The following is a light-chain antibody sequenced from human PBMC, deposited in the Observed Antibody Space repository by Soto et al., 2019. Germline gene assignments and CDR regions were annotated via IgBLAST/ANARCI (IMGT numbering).Light chain of an antibody. J-gene: IGKJ1*01. CDR3: QQYNNWPKT. Sequence: EIVLTQSSSTLSVSPGERALPSCRASQSVSSNLAWYQQKPGQAPRLLIYGASTRATGIPARFSGSGSGTEFTLTISSLQSEDFAVYYCQQYNNWPKTFGQGTKVDIK. CDR2: GAS. V-gene: IGKV3-15*01. CDR1: QSVSSN.